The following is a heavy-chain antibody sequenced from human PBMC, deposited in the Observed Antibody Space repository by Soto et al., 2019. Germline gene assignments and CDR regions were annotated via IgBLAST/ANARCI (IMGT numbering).Heavy chain of an antibody. V-gene: IGHV1-18*01. CDR2: ISAYNGNT. J-gene: IGHJ5*02. CDR3: ASVLWFGEFGWFDP. D-gene: IGHD3-10*01. Sequence: ASVKVSCKASGYTFTSYGISWVRQAPGQGLEWMGWISAYNGNTNYAQKLQGRVTMTTDTSTSTAYMELRSLRSDDTAVYYCASVLWFGEFGWFDPWSQGTLVTVSS. CDR1: GYTFTSYG.